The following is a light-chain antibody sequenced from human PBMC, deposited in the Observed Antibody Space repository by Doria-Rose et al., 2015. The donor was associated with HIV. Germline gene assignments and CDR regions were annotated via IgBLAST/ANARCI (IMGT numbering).Light chain of an antibody. V-gene: IGKV3-20*01. Sequence: LTQSPGTLSLSPGERATLSRRASQRVKSSYLAWYQQKPGQAPRLLIYDASTRATGIQDRFSGSGSGTDFTLTISRLEPEDVAVYYCQQYGTSRGTFGQGTRLEIK. CDR2: DAS. J-gene: IGKJ5*01. CDR1: QRVKSSY. CDR3: QQYGTSRGT.